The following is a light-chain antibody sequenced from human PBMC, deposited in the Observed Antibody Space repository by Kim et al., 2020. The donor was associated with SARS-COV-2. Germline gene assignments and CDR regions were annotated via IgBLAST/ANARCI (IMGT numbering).Light chain of an antibody. CDR1: SSDVGACNY. CDR3: SSYAGSITYV. V-gene: IGLV2-8*01. J-gene: IGLJ1*01. CDR2: YVT. Sequence: QSALTQPPSASGSPGQSVTISCTGTSSDVGACNYVSWYQQHPGKAPKLMIYYVTKRPSGVPDRFSGSKSGNTASLTVSGLQAEDEADYYCSSYAGSITYVFGTGTKVTVL.